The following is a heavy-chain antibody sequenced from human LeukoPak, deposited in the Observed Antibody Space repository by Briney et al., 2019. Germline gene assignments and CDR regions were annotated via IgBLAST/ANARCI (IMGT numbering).Heavy chain of an antibody. J-gene: IGHJ4*02. CDR3: ASPRPAAAYYYFDY. CDR2: IIPILGIA. D-gene: IGHD6-13*01. Sequence: SVKVSCKASGGTFNSYTISWVRQAPGQGLEWMGRIIPILGIANYAQKLQGRVTITADKSTSTAYMELSSLRSEDTAVYYCASPRPAAAYYYFDYWGQGTLVTVSS. CDR1: GGTFNSYT. V-gene: IGHV1-69*02.